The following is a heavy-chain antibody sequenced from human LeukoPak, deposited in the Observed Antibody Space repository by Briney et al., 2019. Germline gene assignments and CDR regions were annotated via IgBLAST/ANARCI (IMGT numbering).Heavy chain of an antibody. CDR3: AREGDLVEATEYYFDY. D-gene: IGHD1-26*01. Sequence: ASVKVSCKASGYTFTSYYMHWVRQAPGQGLEWMGIINPSGGSTSYAQKFQGRVTMTRDTSTSTVYIELSSLRSEDTAVYYCAREGDLVEATEYYFDYWGQGTLVTVSS. V-gene: IGHV1-46*01. CDR1: GYTFTSYY. CDR2: INPSGGST. J-gene: IGHJ4*02.